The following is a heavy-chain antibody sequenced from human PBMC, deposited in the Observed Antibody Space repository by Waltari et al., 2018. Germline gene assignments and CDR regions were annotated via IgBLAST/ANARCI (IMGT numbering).Heavy chain of an antibody. D-gene: IGHD6-19*01. J-gene: IGHJ4*02. V-gene: IGHV4-61*02. Sequence: QVQLQESGPGLVKPSQTLSLTCPVSGGSLSSGSYYWSWIRPPAGKGLEWIGRIYTSGSTNYNPSLKSRVTISVDTSKNQFSLKLSSVTAADTAVYYCARGLTPRGWYSAETFDYWGQGTLVTVSS. CDR2: IYTSGST. CDR1: GGSLSSGSYY. CDR3: ARGLTPRGWYSAETFDY.